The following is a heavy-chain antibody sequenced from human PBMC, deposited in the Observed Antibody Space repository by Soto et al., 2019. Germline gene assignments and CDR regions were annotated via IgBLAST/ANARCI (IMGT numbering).Heavy chain of an antibody. CDR3: AREPPKDWENPIDY. V-gene: IGHV3-64*04. J-gene: IGHJ4*02. CDR2: ISANRGSI. D-gene: IGHD1-26*01. Sequence: PGGSLRLSCTASGFTFGNYAMHWVRQAPGKGLEYVPYISANRGSIYYADSVKGRFTISRDNAKNSLYLQMNSLRDEDTAVYYCAREPPKDWENPIDYWGQGTLFTVS. CDR1: GFTFGNYA.